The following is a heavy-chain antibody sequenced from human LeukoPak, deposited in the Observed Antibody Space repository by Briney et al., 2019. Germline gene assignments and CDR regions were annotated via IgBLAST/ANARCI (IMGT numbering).Heavy chain of an antibody. D-gene: IGHD6-6*01. V-gene: IGHV3-23*01. CDR1: GFTFSNSA. CDR3: AKAGSSSSYYYYYYMDV. CDR2: LSGSGITT. J-gene: IGHJ6*03. Sequence: GGSLRLSCAASGFTFSNSAMSWAGQPQGKGLSGSSPLSGSGITTYYADSVKGRFTISRDNSKNTLYLQMNSLRAEDTAVYYCAKAGSSSSYYYYYYMDVWGKGTTVTVSS.